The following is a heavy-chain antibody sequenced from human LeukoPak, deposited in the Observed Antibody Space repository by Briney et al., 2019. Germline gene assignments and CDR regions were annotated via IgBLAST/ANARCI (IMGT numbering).Heavy chain of an antibody. J-gene: IGHJ4*02. Sequence: SQTLSLTCAVSGGSISSGDYSWNWIRQPPGKGLQWIGYIYHSVSTYYNPSLKSRVTMSIDTSKKQFSLRLHSVTAADTAVYYCATYDQQLAFDNWGQGTLVTVSS. CDR2: IYHSVST. D-gene: IGHD6-13*01. CDR1: GGSISSGDYS. V-gene: IGHV4-30-2*01. CDR3: ATYDQQLAFDN.